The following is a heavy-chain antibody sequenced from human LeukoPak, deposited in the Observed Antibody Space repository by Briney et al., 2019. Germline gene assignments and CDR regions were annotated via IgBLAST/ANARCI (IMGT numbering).Heavy chain of an antibody. V-gene: IGHV3-21*01. CDR1: GFTFSSYA. D-gene: IGHD2-2*01. CDR2: IDSSSSYI. CDR3: ARDGCSSTSCVSSWFDP. Sequence: PGGSLRLSCAASGFTFSSYAMNWVRQAPGKGLEWVSSIDSSSSYIYYADSVKGRFTISRANAKNSLFLQMNSLKAEDTAVYYCARDGCSSTSCVSSWFDPWGQGTLVTVSS. J-gene: IGHJ5*02.